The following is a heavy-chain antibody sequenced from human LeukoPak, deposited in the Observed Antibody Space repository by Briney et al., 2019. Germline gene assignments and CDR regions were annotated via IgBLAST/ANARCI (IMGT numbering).Heavy chain of an antibody. CDR3: ARAVAGTRYYFDY. V-gene: IGHV3-30*04. CDR1: GFTFSSHA. D-gene: IGHD6-19*01. J-gene: IGHJ4*02. CDR2: ISYDGSNK. Sequence: GGSLRLSCAGPGFTFSSHAMSWVRQAPGKGLEWVAVISYDGSNKYYADSVKGRFTISRDNSKNTLYLQMNSLRAEDTAVYYCARAVAGTRYYFDYWGQGTLVTVSS.